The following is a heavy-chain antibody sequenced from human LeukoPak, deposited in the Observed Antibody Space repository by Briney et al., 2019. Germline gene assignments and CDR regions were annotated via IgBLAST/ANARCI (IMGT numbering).Heavy chain of an antibody. CDR1: GFTFSSYS. Sequence: GGSLRLSCAASGFTFSSYSMNWVRQAPGQGLEWVSYISSSSSTIYYADSVKGRFTISRDNAKNSLYLQMNSVRAEDKAVYYCARWNWELLGYWGQGTLVTVSS. CDR3: ARWNWELLGY. CDR2: ISSSSSTI. V-gene: IGHV3-48*01. J-gene: IGHJ4*02. D-gene: IGHD1-26*01.